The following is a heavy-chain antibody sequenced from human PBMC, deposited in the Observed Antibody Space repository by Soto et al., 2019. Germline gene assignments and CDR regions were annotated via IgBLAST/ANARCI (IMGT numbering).Heavy chain of an antibody. V-gene: IGHV3-30-3*01. Sequence: QVQLVESGGGVVQPGRSLRLSCAASGFTFSSYAMHWVRQAPGKGLEWVAVISYDGSNKYYADSVKGRFTISRDNSKNTLYLQMNSLRAEDTAVYYCARGLGVLVPAGLYSYYGMDVWGQGTTVTVSS. CDR3: ARGLGVLVPAGLYSYYGMDV. CDR1: GFTFSSYA. CDR2: ISYDGSNK. D-gene: IGHD2-2*01. J-gene: IGHJ6*02.